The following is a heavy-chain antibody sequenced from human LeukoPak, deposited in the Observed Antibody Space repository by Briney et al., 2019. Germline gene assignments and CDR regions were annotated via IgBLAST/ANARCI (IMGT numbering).Heavy chain of an antibody. CDR1: GGTFSSYA. CDR3: ARQVDVKYCSTSCYVWDWFDP. V-gene: IGHV1-69*01. D-gene: IGHD2-2*01. J-gene: IGHJ5*02. CDR2: IIPIFGTA. Sequence: SVKVSCKASGGTFSSYAISWVRQAPGQGLEWMGGIIPIFGTANYAQKFQGRVTITADESTSTAYMELSSLRSEDTAVYYCARQVDVKYCSTSCYVWDWFDPWGQGTLVTVSS.